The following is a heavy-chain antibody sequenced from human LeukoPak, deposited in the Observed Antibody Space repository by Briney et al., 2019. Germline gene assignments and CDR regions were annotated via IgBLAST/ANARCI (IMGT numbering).Heavy chain of an antibody. Sequence: GGSLRLSCAASGFTFSTYSMSWVRQAPGMGLEWVSFISSTSTYIYYADSVRGRFTISRDNAKNSLYLQMNNLRAADTAVYYCARDRIAYYDKGGFDPWGQGTLVTVSS. CDR2: ISSTSTYI. CDR1: GFTFSTYS. V-gene: IGHV3-21*01. J-gene: IGHJ5*02. CDR3: ARDRIAYYDKGGFDP. D-gene: IGHD3-22*01.